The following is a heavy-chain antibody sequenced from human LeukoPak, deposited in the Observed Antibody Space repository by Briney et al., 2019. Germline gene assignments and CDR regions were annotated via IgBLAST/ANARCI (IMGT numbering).Heavy chain of an antibody. CDR3: ARRHTTGTSRFDP. V-gene: IGHV4-39*01. Sequence: SETLSLTCTVSGGSIINTNYYWDWIRQPPGKGLEWIGTIYYSGSTDYNPSLKSRVTISVDTSKNQFSLRLSSVTAADTAVYYCARRHTTGTSRFDPWGQGTLVTAPS. J-gene: IGHJ5*02. CDR2: IYYSGST. D-gene: IGHD1-1*01. CDR1: GGSIINTNYY.